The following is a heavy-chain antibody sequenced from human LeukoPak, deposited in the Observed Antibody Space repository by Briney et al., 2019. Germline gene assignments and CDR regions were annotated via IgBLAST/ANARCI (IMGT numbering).Heavy chain of an antibody. D-gene: IGHD3-22*01. J-gene: IGHJ4*02. Sequence: ASVKVSCKASGYTFTSYGISWVRQAPGQGLEWMGWINPNSGGTSYAQKFQGRVTMTRDTSISTAYMELSRLRSDDTVGYYCARQTHYYDSSGYYYECNNGLDYWGQGTLVTVSS. V-gene: IGHV1-2*02. CDR1: GYTFTSYG. CDR3: ARQTHYYDSSGYYYECNNGLDY. CDR2: INPNSGGT.